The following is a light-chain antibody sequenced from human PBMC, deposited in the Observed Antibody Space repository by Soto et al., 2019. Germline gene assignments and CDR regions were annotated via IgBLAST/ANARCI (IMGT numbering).Light chain of an antibody. V-gene: IGKV1-5*01. Sequence: DIQMTQYPSTLSASVGDRVTITWRASQSISSWLAWYKQKPGKAPKLLIYDASNLESGVPSRLSGGASGTEFSLTISSMQPDDFATYYCQQYNYFWAFGQGTKVDI. CDR3: QQYNYFWA. CDR2: DAS. J-gene: IGKJ1*01. CDR1: QSISSW.